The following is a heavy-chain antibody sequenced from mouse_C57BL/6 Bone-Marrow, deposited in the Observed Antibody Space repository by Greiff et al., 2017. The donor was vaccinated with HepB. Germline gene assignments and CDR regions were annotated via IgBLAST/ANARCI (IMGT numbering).Heavy chain of an antibody. J-gene: IGHJ2*01. Sequence: VQLQQSGPELVKPGASVKISCKASGYTFTDYYMNWVKQSHGKSLEWIGDINPNNGGTSYNQKFKGKATLTVDKSSSTAYMELRSLTSEDSAVYYCARNLFPTYFDYWGQGTTLTVSS. CDR3: ARNLFPTYFDY. CDR2: INPNNGGT. D-gene: IGHD1-1*01. CDR1: GYTFTDYY. V-gene: IGHV1-26*01.